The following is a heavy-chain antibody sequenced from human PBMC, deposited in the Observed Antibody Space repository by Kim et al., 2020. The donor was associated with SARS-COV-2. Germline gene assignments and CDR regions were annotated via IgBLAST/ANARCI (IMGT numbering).Heavy chain of an antibody. CDR2: ISSSGSTI. J-gene: IGHJ6*02. CDR1: GFTFSSYE. V-gene: IGHV3-48*03. Sequence: GGSLRLSCAASGFTFSSYEMNWVRQAPGKGLEWVSYISSSGSTIYYADSVKGRFTISRDNAKNSLYLQMNSLRAEDTAVYYCARGLRFLEWLSHYGMDVWGQGTTVTVSS. D-gene: IGHD3-3*01. CDR3: ARGLRFLEWLSHYGMDV.